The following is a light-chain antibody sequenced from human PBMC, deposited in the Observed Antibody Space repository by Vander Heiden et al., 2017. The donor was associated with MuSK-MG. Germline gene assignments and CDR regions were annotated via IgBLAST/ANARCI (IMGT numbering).Light chain of an antibody. Sequence: EIVFTQSPGTLSLSPGERATLSCRASQSISSSYLAWYQQKPGQAPRLVMYGASSRATGIPDRFSGSGSGTDFTLTISRLEPEDFAVYYCQQYGTSPPFTFGPGTKVDIK. CDR1: QSISSSY. V-gene: IGKV3-20*01. J-gene: IGKJ3*01. CDR3: QQYGTSPPFT. CDR2: GAS.